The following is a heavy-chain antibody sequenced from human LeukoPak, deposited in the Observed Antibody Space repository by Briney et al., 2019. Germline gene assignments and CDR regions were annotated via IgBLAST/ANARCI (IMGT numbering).Heavy chain of an antibody. D-gene: IGHD3/OR15-3a*01. CDR1: GYSFTNYW. J-gene: IGHJ4*02. CDR2: IYPGDSDT. Sequence: GESLKISCKGFGYSFTNYWIGWVRQLPGKGLEWMGIIYPGDSDTRYSPSFQGQVTISADKSVSTAYLQWSSLKASDTAMYYCARQLDYRFDYWGQGTLVTVSS. CDR3: ARQLDYRFDY. V-gene: IGHV5-51*01.